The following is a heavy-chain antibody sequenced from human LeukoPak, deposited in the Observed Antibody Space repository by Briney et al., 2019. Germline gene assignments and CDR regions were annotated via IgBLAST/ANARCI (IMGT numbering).Heavy chain of an antibody. V-gene: IGHV3-30-3*01. D-gene: IGHD3-22*01. CDR3: ARASYYDSSGYYLSDY. Sequence: GGSLRLSCAASGFTFSSYAMHWVRQAPGKGLEWVAVISYDGSNKYYADSVKGRFTISRDNSKNTLYLQMNSLRAEDTAVYYCARASYYDSSGYYLSDYWGQGTPVTVSS. J-gene: IGHJ4*02. CDR1: GFTFSSYA. CDR2: ISYDGSNK.